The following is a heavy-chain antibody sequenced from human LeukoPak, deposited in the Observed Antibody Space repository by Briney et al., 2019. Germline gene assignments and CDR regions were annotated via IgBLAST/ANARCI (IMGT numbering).Heavy chain of an antibody. V-gene: IGHV2-5*05. CDR1: GFSLSTTQVG. D-gene: IGHD3-3*01. CDR3: THRSITVFGVAADYYYMDV. Sequence: SGPTLVNPTQTLTLTCTFSGFSLSTTQVGVGWIRQPPGKALEWLGIIYWDDDKRYGPSLKSRLTITKDTSKNQVVLTMTNMDPVDTATYYCTHRSITVFGVAADYYYMDVWGKGTTVTVSS. J-gene: IGHJ6*03. CDR2: IYWDDDK.